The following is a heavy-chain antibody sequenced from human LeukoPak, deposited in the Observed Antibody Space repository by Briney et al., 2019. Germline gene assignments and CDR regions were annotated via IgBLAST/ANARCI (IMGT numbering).Heavy chain of an antibody. D-gene: IGHD2-2*01. CDR1: GFTFDDYA. V-gene: IGHV3-9*01. Sequence: GGSLRLSCAASGFTFDDYAMHWVRQAPGKGLEWVSGISWNSGSIGYADSVKGRFTISRDNAKNSLYLQMNSLRAEDTAVYYCARAESYCSSTSCYYYYMDVWGKGTTVTVSS. CDR3: ARAESYCSSTSCYYYYMDV. CDR2: ISWNSGSI. J-gene: IGHJ6*03.